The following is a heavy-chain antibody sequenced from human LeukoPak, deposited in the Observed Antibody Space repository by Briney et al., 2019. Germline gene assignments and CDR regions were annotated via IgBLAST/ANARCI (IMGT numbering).Heavy chain of an antibody. CDR2: MNPNSGNT. V-gene: IGHV1-8*01. CDR3: ASLDRRSSSWYNYYYGIDV. J-gene: IGHJ6*02. CDR1: GYTFTSYD. Sequence: GASVKVSCKASGYTFTSYDINWVRQATGQGLEWMGWMNPNSGNTGYAQKFQGRVTMTRNTSISTAYMELSSLRSEDTAVYYCASLDRRSSSWYNYYYGIDVCGQGTTVTVSS. D-gene: IGHD6-13*01.